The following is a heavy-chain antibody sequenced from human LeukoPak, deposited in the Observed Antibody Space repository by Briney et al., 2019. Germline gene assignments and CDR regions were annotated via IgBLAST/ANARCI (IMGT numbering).Heavy chain of an antibody. V-gene: IGHV3-9*01. CDR2: ISWNSGSI. CDR3: AKDGGSYNLYAFNI. CDR1: RFTLYDFS. Sequence: ALRLSRAAPRFTLYDFSLQWGRQTPGKGPEGGSGISWNSGSIGYADSVKGRFTISRDNAKNSLYLQMNSLRAEDTALYYCAKDGGSYNLYAFNIWGQGTMVTVSS. D-gene: IGHD1-26*01. J-gene: IGHJ3*02.